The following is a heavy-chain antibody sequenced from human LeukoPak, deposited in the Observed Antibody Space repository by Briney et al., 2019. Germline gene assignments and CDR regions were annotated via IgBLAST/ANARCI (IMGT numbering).Heavy chain of an antibody. V-gene: IGHV3-64D*09. CDR2: IRSSGDST. Sequence: GGSLRLSCSASGFTFSNYALHWVRQAPGKGLEYVSAIRSSGDSTDDADSVKGRFTISRDNSKNTLYLQMSSLRDEDTAVYYCVRGYNYGIDSWGQGTLVTVSS. CDR3: VRGYNYGIDS. J-gene: IGHJ4*02. CDR1: GFTFSNYA. D-gene: IGHD5-24*01.